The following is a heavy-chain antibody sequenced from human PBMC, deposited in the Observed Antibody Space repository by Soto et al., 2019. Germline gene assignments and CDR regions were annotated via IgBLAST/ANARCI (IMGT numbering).Heavy chain of an antibody. Sequence: ASVNVSCKXSGYTFTDYYMHWVRQAPGQGPEWMGWINPNSGGTNAAQKFQGRVIMTRDTSITTAYVELSRLTSDDTAVYYCAREKFGNNWSFDPWGQGTLVTVS. CDR1: GYTFTDYY. CDR3: AREKFGNNWSFDP. CDR2: INPNSGGT. J-gene: IGHJ5*02. V-gene: IGHV1-2*02. D-gene: IGHD1-20*01.